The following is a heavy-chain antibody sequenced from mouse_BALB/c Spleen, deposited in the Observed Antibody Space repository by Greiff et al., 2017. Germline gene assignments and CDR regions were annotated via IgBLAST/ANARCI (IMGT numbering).Heavy chain of an antibody. D-gene: IGHD3-3*01. CDR2: IFPGSGNT. Sequence: QVQLQQSGPELVKPGASVKISCKASGYSFTSYYIHWVKQRPGQGLEWIGWIFPGSGNTKYNEKFKGKATLTADTSSSTAYMQLSSLTSEDSAVYFCAREGGYCAMDYWGQGTSVTVSS. CDR1: GYSFTSYY. V-gene: IGHV1-66*01. J-gene: IGHJ4*01. CDR3: AREGGYCAMDY.